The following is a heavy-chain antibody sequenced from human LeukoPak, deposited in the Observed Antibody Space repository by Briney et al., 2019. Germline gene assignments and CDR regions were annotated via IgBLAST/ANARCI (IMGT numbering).Heavy chain of an antibody. D-gene: IGHD3-3*01. V-gene: IGHV3-30*18. CDR1: GFTFSSYG. J-gene: IGHJ4*02. Sequence: SGGSLRLSCAASGFTFSSYGMHWVRQAPGKGLEWVAVISYDGSNKYYADSVKGRFTISRDNSKNTLYLQMDSLRAEDTAVYYCAKGYYDLVDYWGQGTLVTVSS. CDR3: AKGYYDLVDY. CDR2: ISYDGSNK.